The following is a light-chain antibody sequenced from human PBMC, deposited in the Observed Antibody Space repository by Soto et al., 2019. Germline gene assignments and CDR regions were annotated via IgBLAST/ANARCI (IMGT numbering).Light chain of an antibody. CDR1: QSVSSSN. V-gene: IGKV3-20*01. CDR2: GAS. J-gene: IGKJ2*01. Sequence: IVLTQSPATLSLSPGERATLSCRASQSVSSSNLAWYQQKPGQAPRLVISGASSRAAGLPDRFSGSGSGTDFTLTISRLEPEDFAFYYCQHYDDSPPRYTFGQGTKLEIK. CDR3: QHYDDSPPRYT.